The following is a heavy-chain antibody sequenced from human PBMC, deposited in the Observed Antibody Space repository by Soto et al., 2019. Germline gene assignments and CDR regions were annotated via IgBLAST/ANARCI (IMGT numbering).Heavy chain of an antibody. J-gene: IGHJ4*02. CDR2: ISGSGGST. Sequence: GGFLRLSCAASGFTFSSYAMIWVRQAPGKGLEWVSAISGSGGSTYYADSVKGRFTISRDNSKNTLFLQMNSLRAEDTAVYYCAKEDDGSGSYFRNALDYWGQGTLVTVSS. D-gene: IGHD3-10*01. CDR1: GFTFSSYA. V-gene: IGHV3-23*01. CDR3: AKEDDGSGSYFRNALDY.